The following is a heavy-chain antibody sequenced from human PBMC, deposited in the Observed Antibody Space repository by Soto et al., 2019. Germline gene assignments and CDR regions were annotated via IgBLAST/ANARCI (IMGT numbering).Heavy chain of an antibody. V-gene: IGHV4-31*03. J-gene: IGHJ4*02. CDR1: GGSISSGGYY. D-gene: IGHD3-9*01. CDR2: IYYSGST. Sequence: SETLSLTCTVSGGSISSGGYYWSWIRQHPGKGLEWIGYIYYSGSTYYNPSLKSRVTISVDTSKNQFSLKLSSVTAADTAVYCCARAFDSVWNFDYWGQGTLVTVSS. CDR3: ARAFDSVWNFDY.